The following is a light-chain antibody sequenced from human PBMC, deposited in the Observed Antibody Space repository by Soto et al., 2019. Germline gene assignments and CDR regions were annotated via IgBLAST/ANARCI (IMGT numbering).Light chain of an antibody. CDR3: QQYNSYAT. J-gene: IGKJ1*01. V-gene: IGKV1-5*03. CDR1: QTISNW. CDR2: KAS. Sequence: DTQMTQSPSTLSASVGERVTITCRASQTISNWVAWYQQKPGKAPKLLIYKASSLESGVPSRFSGSRSGTEFTLTISSLQPDDFATYYCQQYNSYATFGQGTKVEFK.